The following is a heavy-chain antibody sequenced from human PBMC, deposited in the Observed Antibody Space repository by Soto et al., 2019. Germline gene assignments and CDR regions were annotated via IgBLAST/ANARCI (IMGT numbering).Heavy chain of an antibody. J-gene: IGHJ5*02. CDR3: ARGAVVPTYNWFDP. V-gene: IGHV4-30-2*01. CDR1: GGSISSGGYS. CDR2: IYHSGST. D-gene: IGHD2-2*01. Sequence: KPSETLSLTCAVSGGSISSGGYSWSWIRQPPGKGLEWIGYIYHSGSTYYNPSLKSRVTISVDRSKNQFSLKLSSVTAADTAVYYCARGAVVPTYNWFDPWGQGTLVTVSS.